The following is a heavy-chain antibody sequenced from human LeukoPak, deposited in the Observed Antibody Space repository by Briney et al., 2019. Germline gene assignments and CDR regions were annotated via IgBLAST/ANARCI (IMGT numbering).Heavy chain of an antibody. D-gene: IGHD2-2*01. CDR1: GGTFSSYA. Sequence: ASVKVSCKASGGTFSSYAISWVRQAPGQGLEWMGGIIPIFGTANYAQKFQGRVTITADESTSTAYMELSSLRSEDTAVYYCARGRYCSSTSCYLDAFDIWGQGTMVTVSS. CDR3: ARGRYCSSTSCYLDAFDI. V-gene: IGHV1-69*13. J-gene: IGHJ3*02. CDR2: IIPIFGTA.